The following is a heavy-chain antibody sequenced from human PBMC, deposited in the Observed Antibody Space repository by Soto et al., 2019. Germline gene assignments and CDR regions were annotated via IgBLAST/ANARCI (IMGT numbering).Heavy chain of an antibody. D-gene: IGHD4-17*01. CDR3: ARDLGYGVDY. J-gene: IGHJ4*02. CDR1: GGSVSSGSYY. Sequence: SETLSLTCTVSGGSVSSGSYYWSWIRQPPGKGLEWIGYIYYSGSTNYNPSLKSRVTISVDTSKNQFSLKLSSVTAADTAVYYCARDLGYGVDYWGQGTLVTVSS. CDR2: IYYSGST. V-gene: IGHV4-61*01.